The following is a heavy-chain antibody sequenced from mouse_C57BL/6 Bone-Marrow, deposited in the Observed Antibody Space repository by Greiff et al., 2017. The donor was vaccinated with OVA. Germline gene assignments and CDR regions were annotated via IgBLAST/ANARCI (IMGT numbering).Heavy chain of an antibody. D-gene: IGHD1-1*01. CDR1: GYTFTSYG. Sequence: VKLQQSGAELARPGASVKLSCKASGYTFTSYGISWVKQRTGQGLEWIGEIYPRSGNTYYNEKFKGKATLTADKSSSTAYMELRSLTSEDSAVYFCARSGDYGTPRGAMDYWGQGTSVTVSS. J-gene: IGHJ4*01. V-gene: IGHV1-81*01. CDR2: IYPRSGNT. CDR3: ARSGDYGTPRGAMDY.